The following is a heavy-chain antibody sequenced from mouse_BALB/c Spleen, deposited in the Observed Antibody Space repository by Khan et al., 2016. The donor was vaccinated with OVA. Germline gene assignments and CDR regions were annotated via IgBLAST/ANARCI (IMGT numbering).Heavy chain of an antibody. Sequence: VQLQQSGPELVKPGASVKISCKASGYSFTGYFMNWVMQSHGKSLEWIGRINPHIGETFYNQKFKGKATLTVDESSSTAHMELRSLSSEDSAVYYCARKNGSDFDYWGQGTTLTVSS. CDR2: INPHIGET. J-gene: IGHJ2*01. V-gene: IGHV1-20*02. D-gene: IGHD1-1*01. CDR3: ARKNGSDFDY. CDR1: GYSFTGYF.